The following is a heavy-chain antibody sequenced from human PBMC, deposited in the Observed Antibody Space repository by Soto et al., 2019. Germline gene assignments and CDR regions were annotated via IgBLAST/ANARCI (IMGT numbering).Heavy chain of an antibody. CDR3: ARDTPVSGYYYYYGMDV. Sequence: QVQLVESGGGLVKPGGSLRLSCAASGFTFSDYYMSWIRQAPGKGLECISYISTSGSTTYYADSVKGRFTISRDNAKNSLYLQMNSLRAEDTAVYYCARDTPVSGYYYYYGMDVWGQGTTVTVSS. CDR1: GFTFSDYY. CDR2: ISTSGSTT. V-gene: IGHV3-11*01. J-gene: IGHJ6*02.